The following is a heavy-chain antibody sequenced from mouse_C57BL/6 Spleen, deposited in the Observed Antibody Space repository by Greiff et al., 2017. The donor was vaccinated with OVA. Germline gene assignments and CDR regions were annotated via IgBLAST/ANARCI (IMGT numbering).Heavy chain of an antibody. V-gene: IGHV1-69*01. Sequence: QVQLQQPGAELVMPGASVKLSCKASGYTFTSYWMHWVKQRPGQGLEWIGEIDPSDSYTNYNQKFKGKSTLTVDKSSSTAYMQLSSLTSEDSAVYYCARPTYYWYFDVWGTGTTVTVSS. CDR3: ARPTYYWYFDV. CDR2: IDPSDSYT. J-gene: IGHJ1*03. CDR1: GYTFTSYW. D-gene: IGHD4-1*02.